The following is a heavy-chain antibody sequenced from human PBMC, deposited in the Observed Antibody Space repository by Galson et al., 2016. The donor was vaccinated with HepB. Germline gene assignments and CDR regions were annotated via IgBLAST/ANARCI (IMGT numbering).Heavy chain of an antibody. V-gene: IGHV4-61*01. Sequence: SETLSLTCTVSGDSVTSDTYYWSWVRQSPGKGLEWIGYFYHSGITKYNPAFKSRVTISQDTPKNQLSLRLSSVTAADTAVYYCARGLDYYYYYIDVWGKEPAGTVS. CDR2: FYHSGIT. J-gene: IGHJ6*03. D-gene: IGHD3/OR15-3a*01. CDR1: GDSVTSDTYY. CDR3: ARGLDYYYYYIDV.